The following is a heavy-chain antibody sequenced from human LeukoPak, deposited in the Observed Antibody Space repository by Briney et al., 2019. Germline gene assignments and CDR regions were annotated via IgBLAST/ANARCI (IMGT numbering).Heavy chain of an antibody. J-gene: IGHJ5*02. CDR1: GFTFRDYA. CDR2: ISGSGGNT. D-gene: IGHD4-17*01. CDR3: AKGARVTTRSWFDP. Sequence: AGSQRLSCAASGFTFRDYAMSWVRQAPGKGLEWVGVISGSGGNTYYADSVKGRFTISRDNSQNTLYLQMSSLRVDDTAIYYCAKGARVTTRSWFDPWGQGTLVTVSS. V-gene: IGHV3-23*01.